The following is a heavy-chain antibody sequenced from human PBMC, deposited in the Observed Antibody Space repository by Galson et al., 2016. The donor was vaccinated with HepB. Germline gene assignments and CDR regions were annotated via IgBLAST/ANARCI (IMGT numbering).Heavy chain of an antibody. Sequence: SVKVSCKAPRVTFITYGLSWVRPAPGQGLEWMGGTLPLVKTTNYEQRFQERVTVSADESTTTAYMELSSLRSDDTDGYYRVRGHYHDSSGYFFDFWGQGTLVTVSS. CDR3: VRGHYHDSSGYFFDF. CDR2: TLPLVKTT. D-gene: IGHD3-22*01. CDR1: RVTFITYG. J-gene: IGHJ4*02. V-gene: IGHV1-69*13.